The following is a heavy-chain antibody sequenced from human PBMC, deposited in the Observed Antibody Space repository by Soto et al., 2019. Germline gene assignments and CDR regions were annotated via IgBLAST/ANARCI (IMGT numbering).Heavy chain of an antibody. V-gene: IGHV1-69*06. CDR1: GGTFSSYA. Sequence: ASVKVSCKASGGTFSSYAISWVRQAPGQGLEWMGGIIPIFGTPNHAQKFQGRVTITADMSTSTVYMELTSLRSEDTAVYYCARGGGEMTAPSPYIYWGQGTLVTVSS. D-gene: IGHD2-21*02. J-gene: IGHJ4*02. CDR3: ARGGGEMTAPSPYIY. CDR2: IIPIFGTP.